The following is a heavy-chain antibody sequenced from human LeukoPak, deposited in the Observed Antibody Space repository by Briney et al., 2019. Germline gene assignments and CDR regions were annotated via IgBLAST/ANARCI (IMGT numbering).Heavy chain of an antibody. CDR3: ARGGYSYGWQYYFDY. Sequence: ASVKVSCKASGYTFTSYYMHWVRQAPGQGLEWMGIINPSGGSTSYAQKFQGRVTMTRDTSTSTVYMELSSLRSEDTAVYYCARGGYSYGWQYYFDYWGQGTLVTVSS. J-gene: IGHJ4*02. V-gene: IGHV1-46*01. CDR1: GYTFTSYY. D-gene: IGHD5-18*01. CDR2: INPSGGST.